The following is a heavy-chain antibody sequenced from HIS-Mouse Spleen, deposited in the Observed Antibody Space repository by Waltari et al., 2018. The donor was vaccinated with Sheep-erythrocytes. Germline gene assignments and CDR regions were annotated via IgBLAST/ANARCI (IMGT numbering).Heavy chain of an antibody. CDR2: IKSKTDGGTT. CDR3: TTEGVGDY. D-gene: IGHD1-26*01. CDR1: GFTFSNAW. J-gene: IGHJ4*02. Sequence: EVQLVESGGGLVKPGGSLRLSCAASGFTFSNAWMSWVRQAPGKGLEGVDRIKSKTDGGTTDYAAPVKGRFTISRDDSKNTLYLQMNSLKTEDTAVYYCTTEGVGDYWGQGTLVTVSS. V-gene: IGHV3-15*01.